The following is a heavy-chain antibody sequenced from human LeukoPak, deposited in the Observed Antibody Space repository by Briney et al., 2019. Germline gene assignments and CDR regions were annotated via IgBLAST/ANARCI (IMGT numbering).Heavy chain of an antibody. CDR3: ARVGLFTPGAFDI. J-gene: IGHJ3*02. Sequence: SETLSLTYTVSGGSISSGDYYWSWIRQPPGKGLEWIGYIYYSGSTYYNPSLKSRVTISVDTSKNQFSLKLSSVTAADTAVYYCARVGLFTPGAFDIWGQGTMVTVSS. CDR2: IYYSGST. CDR1: GGSISSGDYY. V-gene: IGHV4-30-4*08. D-gene: IGHD3-10*02.